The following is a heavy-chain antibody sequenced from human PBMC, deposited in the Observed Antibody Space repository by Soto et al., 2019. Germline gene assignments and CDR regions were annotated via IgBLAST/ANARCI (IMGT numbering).Heavy chain of an antibody. D-gene: IGHD6-13*01. J-gene: IGHJ4*02. CDR1: GGSVSSGSYY. CDR3: AEMAPAAGEEYYFDY. Sequence: PSETLSLTCTVSGGSVSSGSYYWSWIRQPPGKGLEWIGNIYYSGSTNYNPSLKSRVTISVDKSKNQFSLKLSSVTAADTAVYYCAEMAPAAGEEYYFDYWGQGTLVTVSS. V-gene: IGHV4-61*01. CDR2: IYYSGST.